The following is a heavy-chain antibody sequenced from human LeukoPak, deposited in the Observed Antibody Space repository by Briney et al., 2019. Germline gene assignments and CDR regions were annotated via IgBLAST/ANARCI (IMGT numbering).Heavy chain of an antibody. CDR1: GFTFRSYA. D-gene: IGHD5-18*01. Sequence: GGSLRLSCAASGFTFRSYAMGWVRQAPAKGLEWVSAITSSGCNTYYADSVKGRFTISRDNSKNTLYLQVNSLRAEDTAVYYCAKGNGYSYGRYYFDYWGQGTLVTVSS. J-gene: IGHJ4*02. CDR2: ITSSGCNT. CDR3: AKGNGYSYGRYYFDY. V-gene: IGHV3-23*01.